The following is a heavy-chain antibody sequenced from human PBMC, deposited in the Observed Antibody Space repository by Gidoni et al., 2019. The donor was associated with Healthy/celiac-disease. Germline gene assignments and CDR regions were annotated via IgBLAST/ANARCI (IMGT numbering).Heavy chain of an antibody. CDR3: ATHSGSLLPASPGNFDY. V-gene: IGHV1-24*01. Sequence: QVQLVQSGAEVKKPGASVKVSCTVSGYTITELSMHWVRQAPGKGLELMGGFDPEDGETIYAQKFQGRVTMTEDTSTDTAYMELSSLRSEDTAVYYCATHSGSLLPASPGNFDYWGQGTLVTVSS. D-gene: IGHD1-26*01. CDR2: FDPEDGET. CDR1: GYTITELS. J-gene: IGHJ4*02.